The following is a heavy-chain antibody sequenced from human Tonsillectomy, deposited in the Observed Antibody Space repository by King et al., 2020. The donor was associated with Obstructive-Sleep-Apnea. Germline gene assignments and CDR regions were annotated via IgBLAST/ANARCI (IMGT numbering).Heavy chain of an antibody. Sequence: QLVQSGAEVKKPGASVKVSCKASGYTFNSYGISGGRQAPGEGLEWMGWISSYNGDTTYGQNLLGRVTIATDTSTSNVYMERRSLTSDATAVYYCARDVGSGYSDNVSHSWGQGTLVTVSS. V-gene: IGHV1-18*01. CDR2: ISSYNGDT. CDR3: ARDVGSGYSDNVSHS. D-gene: IGHD4-17*01. J-gene: IGHJ5*02. CDR1: GYTFNSYG.